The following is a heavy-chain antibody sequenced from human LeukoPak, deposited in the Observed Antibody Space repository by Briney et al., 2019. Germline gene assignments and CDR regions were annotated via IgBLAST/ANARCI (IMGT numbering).Heavy chain of an antibody. CDR3: ARDRIKSGSYYFDY. V-gene: IGHV3-48*01. Sequence: GGPLRLSCAASAFTFSDYSMNWVRQAPGKGLEWVSYISGRSSTIYYADSVKGRFTISRDNAKNSMYLQMNSPRAEDTAVYYCARDRIKSGSYYFDYWGQGTPVTVSS. CDR2: ISGRSSTI. J-gene: IGHJ4*02. D-gene: IGHD1-26*01. CDR1: AFTFSDYS.